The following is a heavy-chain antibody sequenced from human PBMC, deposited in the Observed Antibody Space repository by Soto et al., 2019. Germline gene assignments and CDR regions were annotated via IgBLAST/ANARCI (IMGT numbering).Heavy chain of an antibody. J-gene: IGHJ1*01. CDR3: AKDWGGSYGDAEYFQH. Sequence: EVQLLESGGGLVQPGGSLRLSCAASGFTFSSYAMSWVRQAPGKGLEWVSAISGSGGSTYYADSVKGRFTISRDNSKNTLYLQMNSLRAEDTAVYYCAKDWGGSYGDAEYFQHWGQGTLVTVSS. CDR2: ISGSGGST. V-gene: IGHV3-23*01. D-gene: IGHD1-26*01. CDR1: GFTFSSYA.